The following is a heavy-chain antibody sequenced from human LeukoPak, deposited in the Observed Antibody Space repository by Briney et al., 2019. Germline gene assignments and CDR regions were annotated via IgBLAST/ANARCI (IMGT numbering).Heavy chain of an antibody. CDR2: ISSSSSNM. Sequence: GGSLRLSCAASGFAFSTYSMNWVRQAPGKGLEWVSYISSSSSNMYYADSVKGRFTISRDNSKNTLYLQMNSLRAEDTAVYYCARRLSNYYDSSGYHLGDYWGQGTLVTVSS. CDR3: ARRLSNYYDSSGYHLGDY. CDR1: GFAFSTYS. J-gene: IGHJ4*02. D-gene: IGHD3-22*01. V-gene: IGHV3-48*01.